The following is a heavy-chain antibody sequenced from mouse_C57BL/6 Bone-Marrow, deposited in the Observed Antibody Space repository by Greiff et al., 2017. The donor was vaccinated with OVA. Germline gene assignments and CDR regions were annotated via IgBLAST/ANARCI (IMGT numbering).Heavy chain of an antibody. CDR1: GYSFTGYY. D-gene: IGHD2-3*01. V-gene: IGHV1-42*01. Sequence: VQLQQSGPELVKPGASVKISCKASGYSFTGYYMNWVKQSPEKSLEWIGEINPSTGGTTYNQKFKAKATLTVDKSSSTAYLQLKSLTSEDSAVYCLSKGGWLLLAYWGQRTLVTVSA. CDR2: INPSTGGT. J-gene: IGHJ3*01. CDR3: SKGGWLLLAY.